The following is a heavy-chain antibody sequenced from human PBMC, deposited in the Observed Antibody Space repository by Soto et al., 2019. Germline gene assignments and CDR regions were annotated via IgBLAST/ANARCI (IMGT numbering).Heavy chain of an antibody. Sequence: ASVKVSCKASDYTFTSHGISWVRQAPGQGLEWMGWISVYNGNTKCAQKFQGRVTMTTDTTTSTAYMELRSLRSDDTAVYYCAKDYYDSSGYYGFHXWGQGTMVTVSX. CDR1: DYTFTSHG. D-gene: IGHD3-22*01. J-gene: IGHJ4*02. CDR3: AKDYYDSSGYYGFHX. CDR2: ISVYNGNT. V-gene: IGHV1-18*01.